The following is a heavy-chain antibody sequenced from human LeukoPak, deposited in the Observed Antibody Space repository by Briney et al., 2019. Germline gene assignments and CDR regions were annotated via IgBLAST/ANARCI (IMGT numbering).Heavy chain of an antibody. V-gene: IGHV3-9*01. Sequence: PGRSLRLSCAASGFTFDDYAMHWVRQAPGKGLEWVSGISWNSGSIGYADSVKGRFTISRDNAKNSLYLQMNSLRAEDTAVYYCLTILEATIDAFDIWGQGTMVTVSS. J-gene: IGHJ3*02. CDR3: LTILEATIDAFDI. D-gene: IGHD1-26*01. CDR2: ISWNSGSI. CDR1: GFTFDDYA.